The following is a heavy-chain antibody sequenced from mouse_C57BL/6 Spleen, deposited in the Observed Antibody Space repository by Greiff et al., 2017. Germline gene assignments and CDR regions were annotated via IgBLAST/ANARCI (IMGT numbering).Heavy chain of an antibody. CDR2: IYPGDGDT. V-gene: IGHV1-80*01. CDR3: AKWADYYGSIYSAY. D-gene: IGHD1-1*01. J-gene: IGHJ3*01. Sequence: VQLQQSGAELVKPGASVKISCKASGYAFSSYWMNWVKQRPGKGLEWIGQIYPGDGDTNYNGKVKGKATLTADKSSSTAYMQLSILTSEDSAVYFFAKWADYYGSIYSAYWGQGTLVTVSA. CDR1: GYAFSSYW.